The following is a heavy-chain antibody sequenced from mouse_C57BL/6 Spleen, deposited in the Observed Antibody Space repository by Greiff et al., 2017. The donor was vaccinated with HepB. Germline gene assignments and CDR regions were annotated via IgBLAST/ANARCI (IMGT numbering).Heavy chain of an antibody. CDR3: ARGEIPYRCYAMDY. CDR2: IYPSDSET. CDR1: GYTFTSYW. D-gene: IGHD2-14*01. J-gene: IGHJ4*01. V-gene: IGHV1-61*01. Sequence: QVQLQQPGAELVRPGSSVKLSCKASGYTFTSYWMDWVKQRPGQGLEWIGNIYPSDSETHYNQKFKDKATLTVDKSSSTAYMQLSSLTSEDSAVYYCARGEIPYRCYAMDYWGQGTSVTVSS.